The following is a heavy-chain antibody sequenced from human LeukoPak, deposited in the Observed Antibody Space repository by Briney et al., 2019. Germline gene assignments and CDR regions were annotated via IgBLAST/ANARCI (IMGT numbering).Heavy chain of an antibody. V-gene: IGHV4-38-2*01. Sequence: SETLSLTCAVSGYSISGGYYWVWIRQPPGKGLEWIGSVYHTGSTYYHPSLKSRVTISLDTSKNQFSLRLTSVTAADTALYYCASHYYASSGSLFDSWGRGSLVTVSS. J-gene: IGHJ4*02. D-gene: IGHD3-22*01. CDR3: ASHYYASSGSLFDS. CDR2: VYHTGST. CDR1: GYSISGGYY.